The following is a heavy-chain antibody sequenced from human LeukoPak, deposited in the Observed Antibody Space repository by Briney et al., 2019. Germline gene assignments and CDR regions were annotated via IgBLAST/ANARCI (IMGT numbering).Heavy chain of an antibody. CDR3: AELGITMIGGV. V-gene: IGHV3-48*04. CDR2: ISSSGSTI. Sequence: GGSLRLSCAASGFTFSSYGMNWVRQAPGKGLEWVPYISSSGSTIYYADSVKGRFTISRDNAKNSLYLQMNSLRAEDTAVYYCAELGITMIGGVWGKGTTVTISS. D-gene: IGHD3-10*02. J-gene: IGHJ6*04. CDR1: GFTFSSYG.